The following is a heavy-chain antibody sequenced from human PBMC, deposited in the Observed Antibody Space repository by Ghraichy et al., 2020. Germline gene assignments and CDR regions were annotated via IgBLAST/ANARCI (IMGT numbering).Heavy chain of an antibody. V-gene: IGHV3-64D*06. CDR1: GFTFSSYA. CDR2: ISSNGGST. CDR3: VKYPDYYDSSGKSGAFDI. D-gene: IGHD3-22*01. J-gene: IGHJ3*02. Sequence: GGSLRLSCSASGFTFSSYAMHWVRQAPGKGLEYVLAISSNGGSTYYADSVKGRFTISRDNSKNTLYLQMSSLRAEDTAVYYCVKYPDYYDSSGKSGAFDIWGQGTMVTVSS.